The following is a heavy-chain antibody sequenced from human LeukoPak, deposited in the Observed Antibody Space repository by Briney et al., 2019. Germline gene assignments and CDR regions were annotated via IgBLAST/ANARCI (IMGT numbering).Heavy chain of an antibody. CDR3: ARGRLRYFDPFDY. CDR1: GYTFTSYD. CDR2: MNPNSGNT. D-gene: IGHD3-9*01. J-gene: IGHJ4*02. V-gene: IGHV1-8*01. Sequence: ASVKFSCKASGYTFTSYDINWVRQATGQGLEWMGWMNPNSGNTGYAQKFQGRVTMTRNTSISTAYMELSSLRSEDTAVYYCARGRLRYFDPFDYWGQGTLVTVSS.